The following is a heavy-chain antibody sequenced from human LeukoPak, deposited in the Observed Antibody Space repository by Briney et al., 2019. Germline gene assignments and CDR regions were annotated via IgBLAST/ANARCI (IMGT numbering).Heavy chain of an antibody. CDR2: ISSSGSTI. V-gene: IGHV3-48*03. CDR3: AKDQSSGCFDY. Sequence: GGSLRLSCAASGFTFSSYEMNWVRQAPGKGLEWVSYISSSGSTIYYADSVKGRFTISRDNSKNTLYLQMNSLRAEDTAVYYCAKDQSSGCFDYWGQGTLVTVSS. J-gene: IGHJ4*02. CDR1: GFTFSSYE. D-gene: IGHD6-19*01.